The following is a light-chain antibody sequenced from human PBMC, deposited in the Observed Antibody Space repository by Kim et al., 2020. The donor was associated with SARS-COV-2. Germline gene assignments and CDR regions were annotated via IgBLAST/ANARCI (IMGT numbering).Light chain of an antibody. CDR2: GAS. Sequence: EVVLTQSPGTLSLSPGETATLSCRDSQSVSSRYLAWYRHKPGQAPRLLIYGASSRATGIPDRISGSGSGTDFTLTISRVEPEDFAVYYCQQYGGSPPRLTFGQGTKLEI. CDR1: QSVSSRY. J-gene: IGKJ2*01. CDR3: QQYGGSPPRLT. V-gene: IGKV3-20*01.